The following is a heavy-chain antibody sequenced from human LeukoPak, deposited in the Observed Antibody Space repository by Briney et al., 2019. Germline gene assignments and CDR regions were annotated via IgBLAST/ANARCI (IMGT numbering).Heavy chain of an antibody. J-gene: IGHJ6*02. Sequence: AGGSLRLSCAASGFTFSNAWMSWVRQAPGKGLEWVGRIKSKTDGGTTDYAAPVKGRFTISRDDPKNTLYLQMNSLKTEDTAVYYCARGGGYSNLYYYYGMDVWGQGTTVTVSS. V-gene: IGHV3-15*01. CDR3: ARGGGYSNLYYYYGMDV. D-gene: IGHD4-11*01. CDR1: GFTFSNAW. CDR2: IKSKTDGGTT.